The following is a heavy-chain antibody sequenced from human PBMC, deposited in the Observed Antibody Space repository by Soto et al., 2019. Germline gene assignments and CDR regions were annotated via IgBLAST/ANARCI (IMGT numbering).Heavy chain of an antibody. J-gene: IGHJ6*03. V-gene: IGHV3-21*01. CDR3: ARSHYDVWSGYFPRYYYYYMAV. Sequence: EVQLVESGGGLVKPGGSLRLSCAASGFTFSSYSMNWVRQAPGKGLEWVSSISSSSSYIYYADSVKGRFTISEDNAKNSLYLQMNSLRAEDTAVYYCARSHYDVWSGYFPRYYYYYMAVWGKGTTVTVSS. CDR2: ISSSSSYI. CDR1: GFTFSSYS. D-gene: IGHD3-3*01.